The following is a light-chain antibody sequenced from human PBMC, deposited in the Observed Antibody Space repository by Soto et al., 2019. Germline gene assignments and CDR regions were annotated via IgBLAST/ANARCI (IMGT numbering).Light chain of an antibody. CDR2: GAF. V-gene: IGKV3-20*01. CDR1: QSVSNNY. J-gene: IGKJ4*02. CDR3: QQYSSSPLT. Sequence: EIELTHSPGTLSLCPGEIATLSCRASQSVSNNYLAWYQQKPGQAPRLLIYGAFSRATGIPDRFSGGGSGTDFTLTISRLEPEDFAVYYCQQYSSSPLTFGGGTKVDIK.